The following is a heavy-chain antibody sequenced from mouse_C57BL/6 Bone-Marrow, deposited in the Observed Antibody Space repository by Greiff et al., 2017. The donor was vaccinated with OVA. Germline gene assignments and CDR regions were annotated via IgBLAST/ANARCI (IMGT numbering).Heavy chain of an antibody. CDR2: INPNNGGT. D-gene: IGHD1-1*01. V-gene: IGHV1-26*01. CDR3: AIIRGYFDY. J-gene: IGHJ2*01. Sequence: VQLQQSGPELVKPGASVKISCKASGYTFTDYYMNWVKQSHGKSLEWIGDINPNNGGTSYNQKFKGKATLTVDKSSSTAYMELRSLTSEDSAVYYCAIIRGYFDYWGQGTTLTVSS. CDR1: GYTFTDYY.